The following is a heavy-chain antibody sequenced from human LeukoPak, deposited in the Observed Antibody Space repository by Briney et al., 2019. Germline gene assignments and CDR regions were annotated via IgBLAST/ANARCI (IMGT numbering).Heavy chain of an antibody. V-gene: IGHV5-51*01. Sequence: GESLKISCKGSGYSFTNYWIGWVRQMPGKGLEWIGIIYPGDSDTRYSPSFQGQVTISADKSISTAYLQWSSLKASDTAMYYCARGICSSGSCYNWFDPWGQGTLVTVSS. J-gene: IGHJ5*02. D-gene: IGHD2-15*01. CDR3: ARGICSSGSCYNWFDP. CDR1: GYSFTNYW. CDR2: IYPGDSDT.